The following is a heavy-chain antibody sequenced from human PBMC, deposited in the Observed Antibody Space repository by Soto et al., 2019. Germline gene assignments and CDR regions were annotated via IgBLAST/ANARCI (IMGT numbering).Heavy chain of an antibody. CDR2: VFPADSDT. V-gene: IGHV5-51*01. Sequence: GESLKISCKGSGYIFTNFWIGWVRQMPGKGLEWMGIVFPADSDTRYSPSFQGQVTISADKSINTAYLQWSSLKASDTAMYYCARRDPKMVTITWGQGTLVTVSS. CDR1: GYIFTNFW. J-gene: IGHJ4*02. CDR3: ARRDPKMVTIT. D-gene: IGHD2-15*01.